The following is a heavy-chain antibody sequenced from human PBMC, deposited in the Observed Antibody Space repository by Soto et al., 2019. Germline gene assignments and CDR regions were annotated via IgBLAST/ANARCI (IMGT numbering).Heavy chain of an antibody. CDR3: ARTIHIAAAGIHYYMDV. J-gene: IGHJ6*03. Sequence: QVQLVQSGAEVKKPGASVKVSCKASGYTFTSYGISWVRQAPGQGLEWMGWISAYNGNTNYAQKLQGRVTMTTDTSTSTAYMELRSPRSDDTAVYYCARTIHIAAAGIHYYMDVWGKGTTVTVSS. D-gene: IGHD6-13*01. CDR2: ISAYNGNT. CDR1: GYTFTSYG. V-gene: IGHV1-18*01.